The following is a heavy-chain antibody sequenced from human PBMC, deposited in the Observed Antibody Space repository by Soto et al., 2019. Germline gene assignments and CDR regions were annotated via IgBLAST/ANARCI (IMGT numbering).Heavy chain of an antibody. Sequence: LRLSCAASGFTFSSYAMSWVRQAPGKGLEWVSAISGSGGSTYYADSVKGRFTISRDNAKNTLHLQMDSLRAEDTAVYYCARTNYHFDLWGQGTPVTVSS. CDR3: ARTNYHFDL. J-gene: IGHJ4*02. V-gene: IGHV3-23*01. CDR1: GFTFSSYA. D-gene: IGHD1-1*01. CDR2: ISGSGGST.